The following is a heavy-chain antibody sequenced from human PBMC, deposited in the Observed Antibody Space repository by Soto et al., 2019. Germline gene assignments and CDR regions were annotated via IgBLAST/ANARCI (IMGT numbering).Heavy chain of an antibody. D-gene: IGHD2-15*01. CDR1: GGTFSSYA. CDR3: ARELGYCSGDSCYYGMDV. J-gene: IGHJ6*02. V-gene: IGHV1-69*01. Sequence: QVQLVQSGAEVKKPGSSVKVSCKASGGTFSSYAISWVRQAPGQGLEWMGGIIPIFGTANYAQKFQGRVTITADESTSTAYMELSSLRSEDTAVYYCARELGYCSGDSCYYGMDVWGQGTTVTVSS. CDR2: IIPIFGTA.